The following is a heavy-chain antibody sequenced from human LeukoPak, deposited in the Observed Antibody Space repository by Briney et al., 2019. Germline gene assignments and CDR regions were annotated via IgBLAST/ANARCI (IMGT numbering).Heavy chain of an antibody. CDR3: ARGAPFDY. Sequence: PSETLSLTCTVSGGSISSGSYYWSWIRQPAGKGLEWIGRIYTSGSTNYNPSLKSRVTISVDTSKNQFSLKLSSVTAADTAVYYCARGAPFDYWGQGTLDTVSS. V-gene: IGHV4-61*02. J-gene: IGHJ4*02. CDR1: GGSISSGSYY. CDR2: IYTSGST.